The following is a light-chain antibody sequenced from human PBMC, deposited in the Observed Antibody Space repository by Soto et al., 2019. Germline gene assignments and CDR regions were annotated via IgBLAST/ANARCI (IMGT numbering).Light chain of an antibody. CDR3: QRYNNWPLT. V-gene: IGKV3-15*01. CDR2: DTS. CDR1: QGIGDT. Sequence: EVVMRQSPATLSVSPGEGATLSCRASQGIGDTLAWYQHKPGQTPRLLIYDTSTRATGVPARFSGSRSGTEFTLTITSPQSIAFAVYYCQRYNNWPLTFGGGTKVESK. J-gene: IGKJ4*01.